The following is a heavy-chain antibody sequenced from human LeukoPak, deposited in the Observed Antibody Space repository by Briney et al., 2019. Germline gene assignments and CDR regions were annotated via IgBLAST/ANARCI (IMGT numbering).Heavy chain of an antibody. V-gene: IGHV3-48*01. CDR2: ISSSSSTI. D-gene: IGHD1-26*01. CDR1: GFTFSSYS. J-gene: IGHJ3*02. Sequence: GGSLRLSCAASGFTFSSYSMNWVRQAPGKGLEGVSYISSSSSTIYYADSVKGRFTISRDNAKNSLYLQMNSLRAEDTAVYYCARDRIVGATWAFDIWGQGTMVTVSS. CDR3: ARDRIVGATWAFDI.